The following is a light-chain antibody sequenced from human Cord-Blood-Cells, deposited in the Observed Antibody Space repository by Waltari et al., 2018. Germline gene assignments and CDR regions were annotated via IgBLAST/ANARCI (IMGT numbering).Light chain of an antibody. CDR2: AAS. CDR1: QSISSY. V-gene: IGKV1-39*01. CDR3: QQSYSTPRT. Sequence: DIQMTQSPSSLSASVGDRVTITCRAIQSISSYLNWYQQKPGKAPKLLIYAASSLQSWVPSRFSGSGSGTDFTLTISSLQPEDFATYYCQQSYSTPRTFGQGTKVEIK. J-gene: IGKJ1*01.